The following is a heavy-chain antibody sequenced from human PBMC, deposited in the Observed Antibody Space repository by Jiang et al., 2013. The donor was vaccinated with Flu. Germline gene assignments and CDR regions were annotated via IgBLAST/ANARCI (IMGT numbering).Heavy chain of an antibody. CDR2: VDPEDGET. V-gene: IGHV1-69-2*01. Sequence: SGAEVKKPGATVKISCKVSGYTFTDYYMHWVQQAPGKGLEWMGLVDPEDGETIYAEKFQGRVTITADTSTDTAYMELSSLRSEDTAVYYCATSGSGGSYDKGHYYYGMDVWGQGTTVTVSS. D-gene: IGHD1-26*01. J-gene: IGHJ6*02. CDR1: GYTFTDYY. CDR3: ATSGSGGSYDKGHYYYGMDV.